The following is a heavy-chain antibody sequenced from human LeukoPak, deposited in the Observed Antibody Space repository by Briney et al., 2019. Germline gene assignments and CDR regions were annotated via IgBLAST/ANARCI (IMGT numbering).Heavy chain of an antibody. CDR1: GYTFTGYY. CDR3: AREDRSGSYDY. V-gene: IGHV1-2*02. CDR2: INPNSGGT. Sequence: ASVKVPFKASGYTFTGYYMHWVRPAPGQGLEWMGWINPNSGGTNYAQKFQGRVTMTRDTSISTAYMELSRLRSDDTAVYYCAREDRSGSYDYWGQGTLVTVSS. D-gene: IGHD1-26*01. J-gene: IGHJ4*02.